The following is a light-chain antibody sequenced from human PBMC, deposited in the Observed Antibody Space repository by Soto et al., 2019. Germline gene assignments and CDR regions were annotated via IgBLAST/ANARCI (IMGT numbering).Light chain of an antibody. CDR1: QSVSSSY. V-gene: IGKV3D-20*02. CDR3: QQRSNWPLT. Sequence: EVVLTQSPGTLSLSPGERATVSCRASQSVSSSYLAGYQQKPGQAPRLLIYDASNRATGIPARFSGSGSGTDFTLTISSLEPEDFAVYYCQQRSNWPLTFGQGTRLEI. J-gene: IGKJ5*01. CDR2: DAS.